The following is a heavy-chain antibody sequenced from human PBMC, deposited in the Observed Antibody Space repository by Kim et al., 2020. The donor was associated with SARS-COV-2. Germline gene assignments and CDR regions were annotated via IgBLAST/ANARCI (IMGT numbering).Heavy chain of an antibody. J-gene: IGHJ4*02. D-gene: IGHD4-4*01. CDR1: GFTFDDYT. Sequence: GGSLRLSCAASGFTFDDYTMHWVRQAPGKGLERVSLISWDGGSTYYADSVKGRFTISRDNSKNSLYLQMNSLRTEDTALYYCAQATTSFDYWGQGTLVTVSS. V-gene: IGHV3-43*01. CDR3: AQATTSFDY. CDR2: ISWDGGST.